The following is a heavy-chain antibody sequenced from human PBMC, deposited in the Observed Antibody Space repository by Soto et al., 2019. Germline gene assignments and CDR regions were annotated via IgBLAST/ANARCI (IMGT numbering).Heavy chain of an antibody. D-gene: IGHD2-2*01. CDR1: GGSFSSCD. V-gene: IGHV4-59*08. CDR3: AGRDCSGTNCYYLDYYYMDV. Sequence: QVQLQESGPGLVRPSETLSLTCTVSGGSFSSCDWTWIRQSPGKGLEGSGDVYYSGSTDYNPSLWGRLAISIDTSKNQFPLRLNSMPAADTAVYYCAGRDCSGTNCYYLDYYYMDVWGKGTTVTVSS. CDR2: VYYSGST. J-gene: IGHJ6*03.